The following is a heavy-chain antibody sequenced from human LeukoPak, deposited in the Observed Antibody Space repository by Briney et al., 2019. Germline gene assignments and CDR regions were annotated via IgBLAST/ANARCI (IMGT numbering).Heavy chain of an antibody. J-gene: IGHJ5*02. CDR2: IYTSGST. CDR1: GGPFTEDY. Sequence: SETLSLTCAVYGGPFTEDYWSWIRQPAGKGLEWIGRIYTSGSTNYNPSLKSRVTMSVDTSKNQFSLKLSSVTAADTAVYYCARENIVATIGFDPWGQGTLVTVSS. V-gene: IGHV4-59*10. CDR3: ARENIVATIGFDP. D-gene: IGHD5-12*01.